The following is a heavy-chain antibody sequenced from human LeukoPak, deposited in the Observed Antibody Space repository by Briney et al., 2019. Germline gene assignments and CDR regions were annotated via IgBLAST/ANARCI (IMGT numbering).Heavy chain of an antibody. V-gene: IGHV1-18*03. CDR1: GYTFTSYG. J-gene: IGHJ6*03. CDR2: ISAYNGNT. D-gene: IGHD2-15*01. CDR3: ARARYETRIWPKSRYDYYHYMDV. Sequence: ASVKVSCKASGYTFTSYGISWVRQAPGQGLEWMGWISAYNGNTNYAQKLQDRVTMTTDTSASTVYMELSSLRSGDMAVYYCARARYETRIWPKSRYDYYHYMDVWGKGTTVTVSS.